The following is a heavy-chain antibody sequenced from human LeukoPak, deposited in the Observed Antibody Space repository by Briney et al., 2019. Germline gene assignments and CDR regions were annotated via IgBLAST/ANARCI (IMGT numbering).Heavy chain of an antibody. J-gene: IGHJ3*02. CDR2: IYYSGST. V-gene: IGHV4-31*03. Sequence: SETLSLTCTVSSGSISSGGYYWSWIRQHPGKGLEWIGYIYYSGSTYYNPSLKSRVTISVDTSKNQFSLKLSSVTAADTAVYYCARGGVVVVAAREAFDIWGQGTMVTVSS. CDR3: ARGGVVVVAAREAFDI. D-gene: IGHD2-15*01. CDR1: SGSISSGGYY.